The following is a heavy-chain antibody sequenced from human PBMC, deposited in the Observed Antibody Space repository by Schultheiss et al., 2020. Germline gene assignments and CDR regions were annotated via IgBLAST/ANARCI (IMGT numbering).Heavy chain of an antibody. CDR2: INPNSGGT. CDR3: AREAASGDYVSFAY. CDR1: GYTFTGYY. D-gene: IGHD4-17*01. Sequence: ASVKVSCKASGYTFTGYYMHWVRQAPGQGLEWMGWINPNSGGTNYAQKFQGWVTMTRDTSISTAYMELSRLRSDDTAVYYCAREAASGDYVSFAYWGQGTLVTVSS. J-gene: IGHJ4*02. V-gene: IGHV1-2*04.